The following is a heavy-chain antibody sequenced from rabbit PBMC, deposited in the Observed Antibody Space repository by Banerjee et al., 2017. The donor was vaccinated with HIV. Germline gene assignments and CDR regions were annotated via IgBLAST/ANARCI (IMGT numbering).Heavy chain of an antibody. CDR3: ARDLSYYYDMDL. V-gene: IGHV1S40*01. CDR2: IYAGASGST. CDR1: GFSFSSGYD. Sequence: QSLEESGGDLVKPGASLTLTCTASGFSFSSGYDMCWVRQAPGKGLEWIACIYAGASGSTYYASWAKGRFTISKTSSTTVTLQMTSLTAADTATYFCARDLSYYYDMDLWGQGTLVTVS. J-gene: IGHJ6*01.